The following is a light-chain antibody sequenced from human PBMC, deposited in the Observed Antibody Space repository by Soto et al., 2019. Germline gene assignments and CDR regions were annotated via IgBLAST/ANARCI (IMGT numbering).Light chain of an antibody. Sequence: EIVLIQSPATLSLSPGDRATLSCRDSQDLAMFLAWYQQKPGQPPRLLIHDASNRAAGIPARFSGSGSGTAFTLTVSALEPEDFAIYYCQHRRNSFYTFGQGTRLEI. CDR2: DAS. CDR1: QDLAMF. J-gene: IGKJ2*01. V-gene: IGKV3-11*01. CDR3: QHRRNSFYT.